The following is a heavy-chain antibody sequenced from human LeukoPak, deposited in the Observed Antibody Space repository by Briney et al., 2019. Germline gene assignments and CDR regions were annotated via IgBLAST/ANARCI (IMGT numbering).Heavy chain of an antibody. CDR1: GGSISSSSYY. Sequence: PSETLSLTCTVSGGSISSSSYYWGWIRQPPGKGLEWIGSIYYSGSTYYNPSLKSRVTISVDTSKNQFSLKLSSVTAADTAVYYCARVYYDSSGYHLDYWGQGTLVTVSS. D-gene: IGHD3-22*01. J-gene: IGHJ4*02. CDR2: IYYSGST. V-gene: IGHV4-39*07. CDR3: ARVYYDSSGYHLDY.